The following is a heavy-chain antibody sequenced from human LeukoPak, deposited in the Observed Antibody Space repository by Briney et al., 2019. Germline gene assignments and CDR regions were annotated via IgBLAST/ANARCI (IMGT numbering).Heavy chain of an antibody. Sequence: KPSETLSLTCTVSGGSISSYYWSWIRQPPGKGLEWIGYIYYSGSTNYNPSLKSRVTISVDTSKNQFSLKLSSVTAADTAGYYCARDRRDGAFDIWGQGTMVTVSS. CDR3: ARDRRDGAFDI. CDR2: IYYSGST. J-gene: IGHJ3*02. CDR1: GGSISSYY. V-gene: IGHV4-59*01.